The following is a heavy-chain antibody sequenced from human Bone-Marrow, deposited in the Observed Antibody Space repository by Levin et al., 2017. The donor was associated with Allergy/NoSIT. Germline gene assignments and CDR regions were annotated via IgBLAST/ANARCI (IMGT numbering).Heavy chain of an antibody. CDR3: ATVEADLDYGMEV. CDR2: TILLLGVA. D-gene: IGHD3-3*01. CDR1: GGTFSSYG. Sequence: GGSLRLSCKASGGTFSSYGISWVRQAPGQGLEWMGRTILLLGVANYALKFQGRVTITADKSTATAYMELSSLRSEDTAVYYCATVEADLDYGMEVWGQGTTVTVSS. J-gene: IGHJ6*02. V-gene: IGHV1-69*04.